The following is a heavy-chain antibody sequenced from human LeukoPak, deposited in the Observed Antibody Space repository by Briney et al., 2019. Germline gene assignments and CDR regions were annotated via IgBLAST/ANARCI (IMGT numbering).Heavy chain of an antibody. D-gene: IGHD1-26*01. Sequence: KPSQTLSLTCTVSGGSISSGNYYWSWIRQPPGKGLEWIGYIYYSGITYYNPSLKSRVTISIDTSKNQFSLKLTSVTAADTAVYYCGSRLGATGEFDYWGQGTLVTVSS. CDR3: GSRLGATGEFDY. J-gene: IGHJ4*02. V-gene: IGHV4-30-4*01. CDR1: GGSISSGNYY. CDR2: IYYSGIT.